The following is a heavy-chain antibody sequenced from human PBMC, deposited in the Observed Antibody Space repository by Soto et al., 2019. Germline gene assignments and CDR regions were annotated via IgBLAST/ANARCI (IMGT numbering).Heavy chain of an antibody. J-gene: IGHJ5*02. CDR3: AKDLTRQLAYWLDP. Sequence: QVQLVQSGAAVKKPVASVKVSCKASGFSFTGYYIHWLREAPGQGLEWMGWINAHSGGTEYAQKFQGRVTLTRDTSIATAYLTLTSLTSDDTAIYYCAKDLTRQLAYWLDPWGQGTQVTVSS. V-gene: IGHV1-2*02. D-gene: IGHD6-6*01. CDR1: GFSFTGYY. CDR2: INAHSGGT.